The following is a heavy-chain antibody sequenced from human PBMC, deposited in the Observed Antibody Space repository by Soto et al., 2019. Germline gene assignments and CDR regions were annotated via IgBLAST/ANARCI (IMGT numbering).Heavy chain of an antibody. V-gene: IGHV1-18*04. CDR2: ISAYNGET. J-gene: IGHJ5*02. CDR3: ARVWGSYRAPSGGAGFDP. D-gene: IGHD3-16*02. CDR1: GYTFTSNS. Sequence: QVQLVQSGAELNKPGASVKVSCATSGYTFTSNSITWVRQAPGQGLEWMGWISAYNGETSYAEKFQGRLTMTTDTSTSTAYMELRSLRSDDTAVYYCARVWGSYRAPSGGAGFDPWGQGTLVTVSS.